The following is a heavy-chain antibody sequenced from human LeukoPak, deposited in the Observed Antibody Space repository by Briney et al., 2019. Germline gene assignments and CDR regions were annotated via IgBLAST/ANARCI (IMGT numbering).Heavy chain of an antibody. Sequence: GGSLRLSCAASGFILNDYGMHWVRQAPGKGLEWVADIWFDKNQHFAGSGKGRFAISRDNSKNTAYLQIKSLGAEDTAVYSCARDRHCVNGVCHSPPGMDVWGQGTTVTVSS. CDR1: GFILNDYG. CDR3: ARDRHCVNGVCHSPPGMDV. D-gene: IGHD2-8*01. J-gene: IGHJ6*02. CDR2: IWFDKNQ. V-gene: IGHV3-33*01.